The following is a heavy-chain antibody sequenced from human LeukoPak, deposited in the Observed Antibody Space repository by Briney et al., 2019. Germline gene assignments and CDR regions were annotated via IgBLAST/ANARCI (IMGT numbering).Heavy chain of an antibody. CDR2: IYSGGST. J-gene: IGHJ6*02. CDR1: GFTVSSNY. Sequence: PGGSLRLSCAASGFTVSSNYMSWVRQAPGKGLEWVSVIYSGGSTYYADSVKGRFTISRDNSKNTLYLQMNSLRAEDTAVYYCARAKYIGPYYYYYYGMDVRGQGTTVTVSS. D-gene: IGHD5-18*01. CDR3: ARAKYIGPYYYYYYGMDV. V-gene: IGHV3-66*01.